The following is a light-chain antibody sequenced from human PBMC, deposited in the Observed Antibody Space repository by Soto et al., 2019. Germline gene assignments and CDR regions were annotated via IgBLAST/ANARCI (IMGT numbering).Light chain of an antibody. V-gene: IGKV3-20*01. CDR2: DAS. CDR3: QQLSSYPLT. CDR1: QTVRHNY. Sequence: EFVLTQSRGTLSLSPGRRPTLSCTAGQTVRHNYLAWYQQKPGQAPKLLIYDASSRATGIPDRFSGVGSGTDFILTLSRLETEDFAVYDGQQLSSYPLTFGGGTKVDIK. J-gene: IGKJ4*01.